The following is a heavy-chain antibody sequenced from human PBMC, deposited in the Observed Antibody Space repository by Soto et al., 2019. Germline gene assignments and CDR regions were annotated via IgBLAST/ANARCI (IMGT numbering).Heavy chain of an antibody. V-gene: IGHV1-8*01. CDR1: GYTFTSYD. CDR2: MNPNSGNT. J-gene: IGHJ6*02. Sequence: QVQLVQSGAEVKKPGASVKVSCKASGYTFTSYDINWVRQATGQGLEWMGWMNPNSGNTGYAQKFQGRVPMTRNTSIRTAYMELSSVRAEDTAVYYCAREKTSYGMDVWGQGTTVTVSS. CDR3: AREKTSYGMDV.